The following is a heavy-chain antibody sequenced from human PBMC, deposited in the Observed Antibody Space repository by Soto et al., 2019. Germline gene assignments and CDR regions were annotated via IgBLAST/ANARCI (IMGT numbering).Heavy chain of an antibody. CDR1: GDSISSSGYY. J-gene: IGHJ4*02. CDR2: IYYGGST. CDR3: AAGRY. V-gene: IGHV4-39*01. Sequence: SETLSLTCTVSGDSISSSGYYWGWIRQPPGKGLEWIGSIYYGGSTYFSPSLKSRVTISVDTSKNQFSLRLRSVTAADTAVYYCAAGRYWGQGALVTVSS.